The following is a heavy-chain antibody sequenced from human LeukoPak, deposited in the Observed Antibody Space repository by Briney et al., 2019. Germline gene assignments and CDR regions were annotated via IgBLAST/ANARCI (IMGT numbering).Heavy chain of an antibody. V-gene: IGHV4-59*01. CDR1: GGSISNYY. J-gene: IGHJ4*02. D-gene: IGHD3-3*01. Sequence: SGPTLVKPSETLSLTCSVSGGSISNYYWSWIRQPPGKGLKWIGYLYYSGDTNYNPSLKSRVTISVDTSKNQFSLSLSSVTAADTAVYYCASSHPRGSNNDYYTPFDYWGLGTLVTVSS. CDR3: ASSHPRGSNNDYYTPFDY. CDR2: LYYSGDT.